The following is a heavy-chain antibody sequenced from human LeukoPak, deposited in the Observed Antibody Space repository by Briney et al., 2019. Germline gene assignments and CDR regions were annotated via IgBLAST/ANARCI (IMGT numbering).Heavy chain of an antibody. Sequence: WGSLRLSCVASGFTFRRYDVHWVRQAPGKGLEWVAVIAYDGNNKIYADSVKGRFTISRDNSKNTLYLQMNSLRAEDTAVYYCARAAAETGAFRDNWFDPWGQGTLVTVSS. CDR2: IAYDGNNK. CDR1: GFTFRRYD. J-gene: IGHJ5*02. D-gene: IGHD6-19*01. CDR3: ARAAAETGAFRDNWFDP. V-gene: IGHV3-30-3*01.